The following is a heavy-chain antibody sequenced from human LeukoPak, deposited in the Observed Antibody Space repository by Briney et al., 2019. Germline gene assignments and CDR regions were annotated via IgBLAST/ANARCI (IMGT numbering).Heavy chain of an antibody. CDR2: MNPNSGNT. CDR1: GYTFTSYD. CDR3: ARDPVHYYDSSGYWRY. D-gene: IGHD3-22*01. Sequence: ASVKVSCKASGYTFTSYDINWVRQATGQGLEWMGWMNPNSGNTGYAQKFQGRVTITRNTSISTAYMELSSLRSEDTAVYYCARDPVHYYDSSGYWRYWGQGTLVTVSS. J-gene: IGHJ4*02. V-gene: IGHV1-8*03.